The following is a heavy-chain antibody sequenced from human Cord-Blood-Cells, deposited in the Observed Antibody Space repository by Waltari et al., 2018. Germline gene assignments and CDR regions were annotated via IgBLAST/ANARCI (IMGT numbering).Heavy chain of an antibody. D-gene: IGHD6-6*01. J-gene: IGHJ4*02. Sequence: EVQLVESGGGLGQPGGHLRLSCAASGFTFCSYWMSWVRQPPGKGLERVANIKQDGSEKYYVDSVKGRVTISRDNAKNALYLQMNSLISEDTAVYYCARGRGSSSYWGQGTLVTVSS. CDR3: ARGRGSSSY. CDR1: GFTFCSYW. CDR2: IKQDGSEK. V-gene: IGHV3-7*01.